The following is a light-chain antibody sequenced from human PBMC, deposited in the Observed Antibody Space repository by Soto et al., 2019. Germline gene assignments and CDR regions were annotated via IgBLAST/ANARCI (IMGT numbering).Light chain of an antibody. J-gene: IGKJ5*01. CDR1: QSAISN. Sequence: EIVMTQSPATLSVSPGERVTLSCRASQSAISNLAWYQQKPGQTPRLLIYDASTRATDIPARFSGSGSGTDFTLTISSLEPEDFAVYYCQQRKNWQVTFGQGTRLEIK. CDR2: DAS. V-gene: IGKV3-15*01. CDR3: QQRKNWQVT.